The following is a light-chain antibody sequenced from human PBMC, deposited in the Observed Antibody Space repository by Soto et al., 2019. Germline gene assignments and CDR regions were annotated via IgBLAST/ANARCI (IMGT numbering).Light chain of an antibody. CDR3: QRYNNLPLT. J-gene: IGKJ4*01. CDR1: QSVSSSY. Sequence: EIVLTQSPGTLSLSPGERATLTCRASQSVSSSYLAWYQQKPGQAPRLLIYDASSRATGIPDRFSGSGSGTEFTLTINSLQSEDFAVYYCQRYNNLPLTFGGGTKVDIK. CDR2: DAS. V-gene: IGKV3-20*01.